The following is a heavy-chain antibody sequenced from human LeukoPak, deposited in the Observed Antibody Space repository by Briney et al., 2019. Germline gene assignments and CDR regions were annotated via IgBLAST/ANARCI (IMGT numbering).Heavy chain of an antibody. CDR2: VYPDDSDT. CDR1: GYSFTSYW. CDR3: ARSYYQRSRTSNYFDY. J-gene: IGHJ4*02. V-gene: IGHV5-51*01. Sequence: GESLKISCQGPGYSFTSYWISWVGQMPGKGLEWMGIVYPDDSDTRYSPSFQGQVTISADRSISTAYLQCSGLKASDTAMYYCARSYYQRSRTSNYFDYWGQGTLVTVSS. D-gene: IGHD3-10*01.